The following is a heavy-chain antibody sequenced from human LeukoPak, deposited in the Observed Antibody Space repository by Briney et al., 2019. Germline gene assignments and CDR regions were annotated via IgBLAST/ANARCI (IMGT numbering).Heavy chain of an antibody. J-gene: IGHJ4*02. CDR1: GFIFIRDE. D-gene: IGHD4-23*01. CDR3: AREPTITPPNVIIGALNYFDY. Sequence: PGGSLRLSCAASGFIFIRDEMNWVRQAPGKGLEWVSYIDTSGGDIYYADSVKGRFTISRDNSKNTLYLQMNSLRAEDTAVYYCAREPTITPPNVIIGALNYFDYWGQGTLVTVSS. V-gene: IGHV3-48*03. CDR2: IDTSGGDI.